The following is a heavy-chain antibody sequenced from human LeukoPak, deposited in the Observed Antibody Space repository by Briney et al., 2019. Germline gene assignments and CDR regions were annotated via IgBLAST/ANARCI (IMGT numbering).Heavy chain of an antibody. CDR1: DYTFTGYY. D-gene: IGHD6-13*01. V-gene: IGHV1-2*02. J-gene: IGHJ5*02. CDR2: SSPKNGTT. Sequence: AAVKLSCKSSDYTFTGYYMHWVRHPPGQGQEWRGWSSPKNGTTKYAQNVQGRVPMTRDTSISTAYMELSRLRSDHTAVYYCARAVTSSSSWYKGVSWFDLWGQGTVVTVSS. CDR3: ARAVTSSSSWYKGVSWFDL.